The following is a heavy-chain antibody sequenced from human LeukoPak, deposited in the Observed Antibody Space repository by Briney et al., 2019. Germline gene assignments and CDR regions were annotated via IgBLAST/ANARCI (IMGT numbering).Heavy chain of an antibody. V-gene: IGHV1-18*01. CDR1: GHTFTSYG. CDR2: ISAYNGNT. Sequence: ASVKVSCKASGHTFTSYGISWVRQAPGQGLEWMGWISAYNGNTNYAQKLQGRVTMTTDTSTSTAYMELRSLRSDDTAVYYCARDPGAYDSSGYYSYYFDYWGQGTLVTVSS. J-gene: IGHJ4*02. D-gene: IGHD3-22*01. CDR3: ARDPGAYDSSGYYSYYFDY.